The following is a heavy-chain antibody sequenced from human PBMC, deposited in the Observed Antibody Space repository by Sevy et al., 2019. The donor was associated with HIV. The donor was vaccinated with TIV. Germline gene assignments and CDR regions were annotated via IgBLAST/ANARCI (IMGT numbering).Heavy chain of an antibody. J-gene: IGHJ3*02. CDR2: IWNDRSNK. CDR3: ASLPNNYYDTSGYSGKDAFDI. CDR1: GFTFSSFG. D-gene: IGHD3-22*01. Sequence: GGSLRLSCAASGFTFSSFGMHGVRQAPGKGLEWVAVIWNDRSNKHYADSVKGRFTISRDNSKNTLYLQMNSLRAEDTAVYYCASLPNNYYDTSGYSGKDAFDIWGQGTMVTVSS. V-gene: IGHV3-33*01.